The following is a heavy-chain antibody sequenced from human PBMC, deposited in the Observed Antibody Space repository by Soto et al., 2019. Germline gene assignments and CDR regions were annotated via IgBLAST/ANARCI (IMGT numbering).Heavy chain of an antibody. CDR2: INHSGST. J-gene: IGHJ4*02. CDR3: ARAKMLRFDY. CDR1: GGSFSGYY. V-gene: IGHV4-34*01. D-gene: IGHD2-15*01. Sequence: PSETLSLTCAVYGGSFSGYYWGWIRQPPGKGLEWIGEINHSGSTNYNPSLKSRVTISIDTSQNQFSLKLSSVTAADTALYYCARAKMLRFDYWGQGTLVTVSS.